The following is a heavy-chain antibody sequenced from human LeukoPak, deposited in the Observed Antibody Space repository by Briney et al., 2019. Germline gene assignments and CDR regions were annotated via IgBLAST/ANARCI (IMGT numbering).Heavy chain of an antibody. CDR3: ARVDSSSSPLDP. CDR2: INHSGST. CDR1: GGSFSGYY. V-gene: IGHV4-34*01. J-gene: IGHJ5*02. D-gene: IGHD6-6*01. Sequence: SETLSLTCAVYGGSFSGYYWSWIRQPPGKGLEWIGEINHSGSTNYNPSLKSRVTISVDTPKNQFSLKLSSVTAADTAVYYCARVDSSSSPLDPWGQGTLVTVSS.